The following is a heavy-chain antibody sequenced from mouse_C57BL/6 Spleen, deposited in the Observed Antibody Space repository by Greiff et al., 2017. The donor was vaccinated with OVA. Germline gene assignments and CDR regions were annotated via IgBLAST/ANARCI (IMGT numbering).Heavy chain of an antibody. CDR3: ARRELGPVPYYAMDY. CDR2: ISNGGGST. D-gene: IGHD4-1*01. J-gene: IGHJ4*01. V-gene: IGHV5-12*01. CDR1: GFTFSDYY. Sequence: EVQLVESGGGLVQPGGSLKLSCAASGFTFSDYYMYWVRQTPEKRLEWVAYISNGGGSTYYPDTVKGRFTISRDNAKNTLYLQMSRLKSEDTAMYYCARRELGPVPYYAMDYWGQGTSVTVSS.